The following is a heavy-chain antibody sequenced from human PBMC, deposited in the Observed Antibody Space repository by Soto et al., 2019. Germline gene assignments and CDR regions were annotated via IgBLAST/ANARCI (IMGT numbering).Heavy chain of an antibody. J-gene: IGHJ6*02. CDR2: INQSGST. CDR3: ARGTVYVTLLFHRLDV. Sequence: SETLSLTCAVYGESLSAYYWTWIRQPPGKGLEWIGEINQSGSTNYNPSLKSRVTMSADTSKKHFSLKVTSVTAADTAVYYCARGTVYVTLLFHRLDVWGQVNTVTASS. CDR1: GESLSAYY. V-gene: IGHV4-34*01. D-gene: IGHD3-10*02.